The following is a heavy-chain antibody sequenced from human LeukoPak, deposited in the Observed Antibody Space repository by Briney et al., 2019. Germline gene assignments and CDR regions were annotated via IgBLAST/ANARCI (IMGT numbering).Heavy chain of an antibody. J-gene: IGHJ3*02. D-gene: IGHD2-8*01. CDR2: INPNSGGT. V-gene: IGHV1-2*02. CDR1: GYTFTGYY. Sequence: ASVKVSCKASGYTFTGYYMHWVRQAPGQGLEWMGWINPNSGGTNYAQKFQGRVTMTRDTSISTAYMELSRLRSGDTAVYYCARISYNIRYRDAFDIWGQGTMVTVSS. CDR3: ARISYNIRYRDAFDI.